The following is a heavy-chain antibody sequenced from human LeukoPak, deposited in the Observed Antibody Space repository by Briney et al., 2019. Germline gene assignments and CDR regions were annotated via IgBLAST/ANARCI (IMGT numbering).Heavy chain of an antibody. Sequence: PSETLSLTCTVSGGSISSGGYYWSWIRQHPGKGLEWIGYIYYSGSTYYNPSLKSRVTISVDTSKNQFSLKLSSVTAADTAVYYCARDRGDCSSWYSADAFDIWGQGTMVTVSS. CDR2: IYYSGST. CDR1: GGSISSGGYY. CDR3: ARDRGDCSSWYSADAFDI. D-gene: IGHD6-13*01. J-gene: IGHJ3*02. V-gene: IGHV4-31*03.